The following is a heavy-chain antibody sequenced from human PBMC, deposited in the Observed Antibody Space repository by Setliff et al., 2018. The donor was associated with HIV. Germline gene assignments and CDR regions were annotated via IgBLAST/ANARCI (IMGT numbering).Heavy chain of an antibody. CDR3: TRDLWGDDYYYNNMDV. D-gene: IGHD2-21*02. V-gene: IGHV4-4*07. CDR1: GASITSHN. Sequence: SETLSLTCSVSGASITSHNWSWIRQAAGKGLEWIGRIYTRGNTNYNPSLRSRVTMSVGTSKNQFSLKVTSVTAADTAVYYCTRDLWGDDYYYNNMDVRGKGTTVTVSS. CDR2: IYTRGNT. J-gene: IGHJ6*03.